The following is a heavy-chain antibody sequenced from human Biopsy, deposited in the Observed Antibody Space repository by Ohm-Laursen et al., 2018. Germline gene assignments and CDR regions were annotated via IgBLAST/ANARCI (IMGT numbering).Heavy chain of an antibody. CDR3: TRAGGGKIYGL. Sequence: TLSLTCTVSGVSINTGGYYWTWIRQHPGTGLEWIWYIHYSGNTLYNPSLKSRLTISVDTSRNQFSLKLTSVTAADTALYYCTRAGGGKIYGLWGQGTLVTVSS. D-gene: IGHD3-16*01. CDR1: GVSINTGGYY. J-gene: IGHJ4*02. CDR2: IHYSGNT. V-gene: IGHV4-31*03.